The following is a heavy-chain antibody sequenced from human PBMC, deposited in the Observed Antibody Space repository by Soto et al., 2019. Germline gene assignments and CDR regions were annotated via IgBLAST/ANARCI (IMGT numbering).Heavy chain of an antibody. V-gene: IGHV3-30*03. J-gene: IGHJ5*02. CDR3: ARISRYCSGGDCHA. Sequence: PGGSLRVSGAASAVSFNTYDMHWVRQAPGKGSEWWAIISYDGSNTYYSDSVRGRFTISRDNSKDTLYLQMHSLRSDDTAISYCARISRYCSGGDCHAWGQGTQVTVSS. CDR2: ISYDGSNT. CDR1: AVSFNTYD. D-gene: IGHD2-15*01.